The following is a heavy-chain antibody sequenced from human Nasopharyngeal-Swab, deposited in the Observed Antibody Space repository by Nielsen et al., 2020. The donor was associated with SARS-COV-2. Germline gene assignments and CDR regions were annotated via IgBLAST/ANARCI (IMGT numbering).Heavy chain of an antibody. D-gene: IGHD4-11*01. J-gene: IGHJ4*02. CDR2: LWYDGSNK. Sequence: VRQAPGKGLEWVAVLWYDGSNKYYADSVKGRFTISRDNSKNTLYLQMNSLRAEDTAVYYCASSPELGLQDYWGQGTLVTVSS. V-gene: IGHV3-33*01. CDR3: ASSPELGLQDY.